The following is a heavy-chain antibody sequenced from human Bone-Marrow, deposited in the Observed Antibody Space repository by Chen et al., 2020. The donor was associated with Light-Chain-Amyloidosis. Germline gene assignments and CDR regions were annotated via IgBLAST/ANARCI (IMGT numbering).Heavy chain of an antibody. CDR1: GFAFSSYA. D-gene: IGHD3-9*01. V-gene: IGHV3-23*04. J-gene: IGHJ3*02. CDR2: ISGSGGSS. CDR3: AKDISYDDILPGYPADAFDI. Sequence: EVQLVESGGGLLQRGGSLRLSCAAAGFAFSSYAMSWVRQGPGKGLEWVSAISGSGGSSSYGSSVKGRLTISRDNSKDGVFLQMNSLRDEDTAVYYCAKDISYDDILPGYPADAFDIWGQGTMVTVSS.